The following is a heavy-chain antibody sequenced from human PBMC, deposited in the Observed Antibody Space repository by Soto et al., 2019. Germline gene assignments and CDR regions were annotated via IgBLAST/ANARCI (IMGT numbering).Heavy chain of an antibody. V-gene: IGHV1-69*01. CDR2: IIPIFGKV. CDR3: ARVGSAAASAGLGYYNYPMDV. Sequence: QVQLVQSGAEVKKPGSSVKVSCKASGGTFNSYALSWVRQASGQGLEWMGGIIPIFGKVNFAQNFQGRVTITADESTRTAYMELSSLGSEDTAVYYCARVGSAAASAGLGYYNYPMDVWGQGTTVIVSS. D-gene: IGHD6-13*01. J-gene: IGHJ6*02. CDR1: GGTFNSYA.